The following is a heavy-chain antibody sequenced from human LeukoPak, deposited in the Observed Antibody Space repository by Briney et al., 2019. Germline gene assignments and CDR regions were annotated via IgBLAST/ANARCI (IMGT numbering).Heavy chain of an antibody. CDR1: GDSVTSHG. D-gene: IGHD3-10*01. J-gene: IGHJ4*02. CDR2: AYASGINSD. Sequence: SETLSLSCSVSGDSVTSHGWSWVRQPPGKGLEWIGYAYASGINSDNCNPSLKSRVTISIDTSRNQFSLRLNSMTAADTAFYYSARDIRGSLDFWGQGTLVTVSS. CDR3: ARDIRGSLDF. V-gene: IGHV4-59*02.